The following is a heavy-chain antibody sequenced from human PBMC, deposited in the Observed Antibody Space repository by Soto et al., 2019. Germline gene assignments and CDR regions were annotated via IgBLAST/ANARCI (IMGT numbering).Heavy chain of an antibody. D-gene: IGHD3-10*01. Sequence: QVQLQESGPGLVKPSQTLSLTCTVSGGSISSGDYYWSWIRQPPGKGLEWIGYIYYSGSTYYNPSLKSRVTISVDTSKKQFSLKLSSVTAADTAVYYCARDRGYGSGSSPLCDYYYGMDVWGQGTTVTVSS. V-gene: IGHV4-30-4*01. CDR1: GGSISSGDYY. CDR2: IYYSGST. J-gene: IGHJ6*02. CDR3: ARDRGYGSGSSPLCDYYYGMDV.